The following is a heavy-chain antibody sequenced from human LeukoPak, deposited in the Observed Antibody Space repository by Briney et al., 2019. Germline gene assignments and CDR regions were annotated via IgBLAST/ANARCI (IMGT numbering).Heavy chain of an antibody. D-gene: IGHD6-13*01. Sequence: GASVKVSFKASGGTFSSYAISWVRQAPGQGLEWMGGINPIFGTANYAQKFQGRVTITTDESTSTAYMELSSLRSEDTAVYYCARSSRESSSRLAYYFDYWGQGTLVTVSS. V-gene: IGHV1-69*05. J-gene: IGHJ4*02. CDR2: INPIFGTA. CDR3: ARSSRESSSRLAYYFDY. CDR1: GGTFSSYA.